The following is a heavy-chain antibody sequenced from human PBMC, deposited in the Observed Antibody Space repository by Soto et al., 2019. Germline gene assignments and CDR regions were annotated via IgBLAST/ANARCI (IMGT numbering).Heavy chain of an antibody. CDR3: ARDLLIDTQYYYDSSGYYGRFDY. J-gene: IGHJ4*02. V-gene: IGHV1-69*13. D-gene: IGHD3-22*01. CDR2: IIPIFGTA. Sequence: SPVQGSCKASGGSFSSYAISLGRKAPGQGLEWMGGIIPIFGTANYAQKFQGRVTITADESTSTAYMELSSLRSEDTAVYYCARDLLIDTQYYYDSSGYYGRFDYWGQGTLVTVSS. CDR1: GGSFSSYA.